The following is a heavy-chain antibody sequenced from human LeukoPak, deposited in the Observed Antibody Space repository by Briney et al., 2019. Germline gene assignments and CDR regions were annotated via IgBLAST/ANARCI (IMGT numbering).Heavy chain of an antibody. CDR1: GGTFSSYA. CDR2: IIPILGIA. J-gene: IGHJ4*02. V-gene: IGHV1-69*04. Sequence: SVKVSCKASGGTFSSYAISWVRQAPGQGLEWMGRIIPILGIANYAQKFQGRVTITADKSTSTAYMELSSLRSEDTAVYDCARDSLDSSGYTGYWGQGTLVTVSS. CDR3: ARDSLDSSGYTGY. D-gene: IGHD3-22*01.